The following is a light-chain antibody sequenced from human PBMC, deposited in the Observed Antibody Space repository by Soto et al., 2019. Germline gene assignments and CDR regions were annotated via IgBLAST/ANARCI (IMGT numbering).Light chain of an antibody. Sequence: QSVLAQPASVSGSPGQSITISRTGTSGFVGSFSLVSWYQQHPGKAPKVIIYDVTKRPSGVPGRFSGSKSGNTASLTISGLQAEDGADYYCCSYADSYTVVFGTGTKVTVL. CDR2: DVT. CDR1: SGFVGSFSL. V-gene: IGLV2-23*02. J-gene: IGLJ1*01. CDR3: CSYADSYTVV.